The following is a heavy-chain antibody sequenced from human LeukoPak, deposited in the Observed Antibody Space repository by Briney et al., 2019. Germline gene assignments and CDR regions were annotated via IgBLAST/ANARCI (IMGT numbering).Heavy chain of an antibody. CDR3: AKDLSGNFGY. D-gene: IGHD1-26*01. J-gene: IGHJ4*02. V-gene: IGHV3-30*18. CDR2: ISYDGSNK. CDR1: GFTFSSYG. Sequence: GGSLRLSCAASGFTFSSYGMHWVRQAPGKGLEWVAVISYDGSNKYYADSVKGRFTISRDNSKNTLYLQMNSLRAEDTAVYYCAKDLSGNFGYWGQGTLVTVSS.